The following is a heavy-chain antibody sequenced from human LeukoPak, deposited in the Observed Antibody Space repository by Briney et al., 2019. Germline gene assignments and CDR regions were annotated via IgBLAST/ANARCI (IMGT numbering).Heavy chain of an antibody. V-gene: IGHV4-38-2*02. CDR1: GFTFSSYW. CDR2: LYDSGSS. J-gene: IGHJ6*03. Sequence: PGGSLRLSCAASGFTFSSYWMNWVRQAPGKGLEWIGSLYDSGSSYYNPSLKSRVTLSVDTSKNELSLQLNSVTAADTAVYFCARERGGSKLSGLYGRDYYYMDVWGKGTTVTVSS. CDR3: ARERGGSKLSGLYGRDYYYMDV. D-gene: IGHD3-16*01.